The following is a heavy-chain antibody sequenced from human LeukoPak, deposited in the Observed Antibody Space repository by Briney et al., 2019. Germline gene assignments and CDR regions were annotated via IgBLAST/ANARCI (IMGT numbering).Heavy chain of an antibody. V-gene: IGHV4-59*01. CDR1: GGSISSYY. CDR3: ARAENNWFDP. J-gene: IGHJ5*02. Sequence: SETLFLTCTVSGGSISSYYWSWIRQPPGKGLEWIGYIYYSGSTNYNPSLKSRVTISVDTSKNQFSLKLSSVTAADTAVYYCARAENNWFDPWGQGTLVTVSS. CDR2: IYYSGST.